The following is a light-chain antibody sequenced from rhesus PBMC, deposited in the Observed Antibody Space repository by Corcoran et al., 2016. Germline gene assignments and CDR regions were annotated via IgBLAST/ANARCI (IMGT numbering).Light chain of an antibody. CDR1: QGISSY. Sequence: DIQMTQSPSSLSASVGDRVTITCRASQGISSYLAWYQQKPGKAPKLLIYAASTLQSGVPSRYSGSGSGTDFTLTISSLQPEYVATYYCQQHNSYPLTFGGGTKVELK. CDR2: AAS. CDR3: QQHNSYPLT. V-gene: IGKV1-25*01. J-gene: IGKJ4*01.